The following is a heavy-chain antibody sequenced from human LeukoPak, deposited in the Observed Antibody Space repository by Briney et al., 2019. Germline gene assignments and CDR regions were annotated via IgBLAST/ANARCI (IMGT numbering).Heavy chain of an antibody. CDR2: ISYDGSNK. CDR1: GFTFSSYG. D-gene: IGHD6-13*01. Sequence: GRSLRLSCAASGFTFSSYGMHWVRQAPGKGLEWVAVISYDGSNKYYADSVKGRFTISRDKSKNTLYLQMNSLRAEDTAVYYCAKDPGGSSSCIDYWGQGTLVTVSS. CDR3: AKDPGGSSSCIDY. J-gene: IGHJ4*02. V-gene: IGHV3-30*18.